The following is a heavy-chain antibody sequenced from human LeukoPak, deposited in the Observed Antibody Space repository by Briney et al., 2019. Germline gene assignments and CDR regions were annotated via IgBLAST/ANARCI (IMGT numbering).Heavy chain of an antibody. Sequence: ASVKVSCTASGYTFTGYYMHWVRQAPGQGLEWMGWINPNSGGTNYAQKFQGWVTMTRDTSISTAYMELSRLRSDDTAVYYCARARMVRGVISSWFDPWGQGTLGTVSS. V-gene: IGHV1-2*04. CDR2: INPNSGGT. D-gene: IGHD3-10*01. CDR1: GYTFTGYY. J-gene: IGHJ5*02. CDR3: ARARMVRGVISSWFDP.